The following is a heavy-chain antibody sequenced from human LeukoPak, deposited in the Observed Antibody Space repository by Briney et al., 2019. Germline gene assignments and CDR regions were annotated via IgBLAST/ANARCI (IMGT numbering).Heavy chain of an antibody. J-gene: IGHJ2*01. CDR3: ARDKVFGVLHNRPYWYFDL. V-gene: IGHV4-4*07. Sequence: SETLSLTCGVSGDSISNDYWNWMRQPAGKALEWIGRIHSSGSTIYNPSLKSRVTMSVDTSKNHFSLNLTSVTAADTAVYFCARDKVFGVLHNRPYWYFDLWGRGTLVTVSS. CDR1: GDSISNDY. D-gene: IGHD3-3*01. CDR2: IHSSGST.